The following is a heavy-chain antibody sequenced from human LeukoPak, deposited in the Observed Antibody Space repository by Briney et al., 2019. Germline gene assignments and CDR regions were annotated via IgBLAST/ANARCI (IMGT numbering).Heavy chain of an antibody. Sequence: SETLSLTXTVSGGSIYNYYWNWIRQAPGKGLEWMGSIYYTGGTNNNPSLKGRVTLSVDTSKNQFSLKLTSVTASDTAVYYCARVNTDYRGSLDYWGQGTLVTVSS. V-gene: IGHV4-59*12. CDR1: GGSIYNYY. J-gene: IGHJ4*02. CDR3: ARVNTDYRGSLDY. D-gene: IGHD4-11*01. CDR2: IYYTGGT.